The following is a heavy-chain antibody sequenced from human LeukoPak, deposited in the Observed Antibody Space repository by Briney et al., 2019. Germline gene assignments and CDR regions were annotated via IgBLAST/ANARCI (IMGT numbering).Heavy chain of an antibody. CDR1: GFTFSSYA. CDR3: AREVGATSLGY. J-gene: IGHJ4*02. D-gene: IGHD1-26*01. CDR2: ISYDGSNK. V-gene: IGHV3-30-3*01. Sequence: PGGSLRLSCAASGFTFSSYAMHWVRQAPGKGLEWVAVISYDGSNKYYADSVKGRFTISRDNSKNTLYLQMNSLRAEDTAVYYCAREVGATSLGYWGQGTLVTVSS.